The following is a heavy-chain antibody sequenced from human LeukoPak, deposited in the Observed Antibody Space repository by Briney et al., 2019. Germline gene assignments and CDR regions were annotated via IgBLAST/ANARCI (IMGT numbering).Heavy chain of an antibody. V-gene: IGHV4-34*01. D-gene: IGHD2-2*02. J-gene: IGHJ4*02. CDR1: GGSFSGYY. CDR3: ARALYNYFDY. Sequence: PSETLSLTCAVYGGSFSGYYWSWIRQPPGKGLEWIGEINHSGSTNYNPSLKSRVTISVDTSKNQFPLKLSSVTAADTAVYYCARALYNYFDYWGQGTLVTVSS. CDR2: INHSGST.